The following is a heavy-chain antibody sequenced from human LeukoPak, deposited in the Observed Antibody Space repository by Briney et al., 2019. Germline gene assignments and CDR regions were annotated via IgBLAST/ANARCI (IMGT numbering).Heavy chain of an antibody. V-gene: IGHV1-8*01. CDR3: AIRYGSGEKYYYYYMDV. D-gene: IGHD3-10*01. Sequence: ASVKVSCKASGYTFTSYDINWVRQATGQGLEWMGWMNPNSGNTGYAQKFQGRVTMTRSTSISTAYMELSSLRSEDTAVYYCAIRYGSGEKYYYYYMDVWGKGTTVTVSS. CDR2: MNPNSGNT. J-gene: IGHJ6*03. CDR1: GYTFTSYD.